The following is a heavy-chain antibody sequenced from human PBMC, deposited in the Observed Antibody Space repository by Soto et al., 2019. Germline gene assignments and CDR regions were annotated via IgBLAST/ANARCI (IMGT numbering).Heavy chain of an antibody. D-gene: IGHD6-13*01. J-gene: IGHJ5*02. CDR1: GYTFTSYY. Sequence: GASVKVSCKAPGYTFTSYYMHCVRQAPGQGLEWMGIINPSGGSTSYAQKFQGRVTMTRDTSASTAYMELSSLRSEDAAVYYCAREWRQLVRFQSPFAPWGQGTLVTVSS. CDR3: AREWRQLVRFQSPFAP. V-gene: IGHV1-46*01. CDR2: INPSGGST.